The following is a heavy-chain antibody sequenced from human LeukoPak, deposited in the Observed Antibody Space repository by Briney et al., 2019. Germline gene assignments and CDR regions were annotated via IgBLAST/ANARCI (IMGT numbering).Heavy chain of an antibody. CDR2: ISGSGDST. D-gene: IGHD3-16*01. CDR1: GFTFSRYG. Sequence: GGSLRLSCAASGFTFSRYGMSWVRQVPGKGLEWVSGISGSGDSTYSADSVKGRFTISRDNSKKTLYLQMNSLRAEDTAVYYCAKDLDDRNWGQGTMVTVSS. V-gene: IGHV3-23*01. J-gene: IGHJ4*02. CDR3: AKDLDDRN.